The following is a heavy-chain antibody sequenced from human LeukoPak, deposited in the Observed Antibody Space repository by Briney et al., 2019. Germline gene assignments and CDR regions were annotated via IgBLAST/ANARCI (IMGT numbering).Heavy chain of an antibody. CDR2: FYPGDSDT. J-gene: IGHJ4*02. V-gene: IGHV5-51*01. CDR3: ARLNSGWPLDY. D-gene: IGHD6-19*01. CDR1: GYSFISYG. Sequence: GESLKISCKGSGYSFISYGIGWVRQMPGKGLEWMGIFYPGDSDTRYSPSFQGQVTMSADKSITTAYLQWSSLKASDTAIYYCARLNSGWPLDYWGQGTLVTVSS.